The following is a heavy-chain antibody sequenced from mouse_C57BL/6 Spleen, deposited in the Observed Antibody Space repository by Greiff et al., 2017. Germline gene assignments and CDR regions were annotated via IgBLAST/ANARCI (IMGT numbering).Heavy chain of an antibody. CDR3: ARDFYDGYYGAWFAY. Sequence: VQLKESGPGLVKPSQSLSLTCSVTGYSITSGYYWNWIRQFPGNKLEWMGYISYDGSNNYNPSLKNRISITRDTSKNQFFLKLNSVTTEDTATYYCARDFYDGYYGAWFAYWGQGTLVTVSA. V-gene: IGHV3-6*01. J-gene: IGHJ3*01. CDR2: ISYDGSN. D-gene: IGHD2-3*01. CDR1: GYSITSGYY.